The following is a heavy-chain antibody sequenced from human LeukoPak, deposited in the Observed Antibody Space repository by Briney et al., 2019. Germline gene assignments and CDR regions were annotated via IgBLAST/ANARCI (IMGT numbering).Heavy chain of an antibody. CDR1: GGSFSGYY. J-gene: IGHJ4*02. D-gene: IGHD3-22*01. CDR2: INHSRST. V-gene: IGHV4-34*01. CDR3: ARGPYYYDSSGYYDY. Sequence: PSETLSLTCAVYGGSFSGYYWSWIRQPPGKGLEWIGDINHSRSTNYNPSLKSRVTISVDTSKNQFSLKLSSVTAADTAVYYCARGPYYYDSSGYYDYWGQGTLVTVSS.